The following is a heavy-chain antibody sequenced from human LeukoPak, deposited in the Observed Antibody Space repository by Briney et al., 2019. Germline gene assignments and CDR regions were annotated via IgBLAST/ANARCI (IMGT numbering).Heavy chain of an antibody. CDR1: GFTFSSYS. Sequence: GGSLRLSCAASGFTFSSYSMNWVRQAPGKGLEWVSYISSSSSSTIYYADSVKGRFTISRDNAKNSLYLQMNSLRAEDTAVYYCARYNYYDSRGYPYWGQGTLVTVSS. CDR3: ARYNYYDSRGYPY. V-gene: IGHV3-48*04. CDR2: ISSSSSSTI. D-gene: IGHD3-22*01. J-gene: IGHJ4*02.